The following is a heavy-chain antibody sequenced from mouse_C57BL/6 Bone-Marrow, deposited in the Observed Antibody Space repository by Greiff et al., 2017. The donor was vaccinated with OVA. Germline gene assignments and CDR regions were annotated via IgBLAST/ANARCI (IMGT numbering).Heavy chain of an antibody. D-gene: IGHD2-2*01. J-gene: IGHJ3*01. CDR2: INPSSGYT. Sequence: VQLQQSGAELARPGASVKMSCKASGYTFTSYTMHWVKQRPGQGLEWIGYINPSSGYTKYNQKFKDKATLTADKSSSTAYMQLSSLTSEDSAVYYCARIYGYDWTWFAYRGQGTLVTVSA. V-gene: IGHV1-4*01. CDR1: GYTFTSYT. CDR3: ARIYGYDWTWFAY.